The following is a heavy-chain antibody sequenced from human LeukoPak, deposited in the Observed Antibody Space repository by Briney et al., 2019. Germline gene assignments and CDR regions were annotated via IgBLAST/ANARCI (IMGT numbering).Heavy chain of an antibody. V-gene: IGHV4-39*07. J-gene: IGHJ4*02. D-gene: IGHD3-10*01. Sequence: SETLSLTCTVSGGCISSYYWGWIRQPPGKGLEWIGSIYYSGSTYYNPSLKSRVTISVDTSKNQFSLKLSSVTAADTAVYYCARDGREFGEIDYWGQGTLVTVSS. CDR3: ARDGREFGEIDY. CDR2: IYYSGST. CDR1: GGCISSYY.